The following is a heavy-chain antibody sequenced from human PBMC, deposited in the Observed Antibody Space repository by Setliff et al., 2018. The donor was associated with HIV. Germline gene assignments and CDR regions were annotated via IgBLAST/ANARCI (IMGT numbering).Heavy chain of an antibody. CDR3: ARDLAGAVATTGTVF. CDR2: ISSSSSTI. Sequence: GESLKISCVASGFTFSSYSMNWVRQAPGKGLEWVSYISSSSSTIYYADSVKGRFTISRDNAKNSLYLQMNSLKAEDTAVYYCARDLAGAVATTGTVFWGQGTLVTVSS. CDR1: GFTFSSYS. D-gene: IGHD4-17*01. J-gene: IGHJ4*02. V-gene: IGHV3-48*01.